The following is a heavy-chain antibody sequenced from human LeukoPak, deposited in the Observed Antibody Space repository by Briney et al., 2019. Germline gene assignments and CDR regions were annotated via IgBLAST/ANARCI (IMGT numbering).Heavy chain of an antibody. D-gene: IGHD6-13*01. CDR2: IDTSGNT. CDR1: GGSISSYY. J-gene: IGHJ5*02. CDR3: ARGWSMTSSSWYNWFDP. Sequence: SETLSLTCTVSGGSISSYYWSWIRQPAGKGLEWIGRIDTSGNTNYKPSLKSRVTMSVDTSKNQFSLKLSSVTAADTAVYYCARGWSMTSSSWYNWFDPWGQGTLVTVSS. V-gene: IGHV4-4*07.